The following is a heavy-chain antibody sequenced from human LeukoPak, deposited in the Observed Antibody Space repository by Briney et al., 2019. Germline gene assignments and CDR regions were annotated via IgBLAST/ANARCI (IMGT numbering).Heavy chain of an antibody. CDR3: AKNLGPFDV. D-gene: IGHD3-16*01. CDR1: GFTFNDFA. Sequence: PGGSLRLSCAASGFTFNDFAMTWVRQAPGKGLEWVSSIGDAGTYYANSVKGSFTISRDNSKNMLYLQLNRLRAGDTAMYYCAKNLGPFDVRGQGTMVTVSS. J-gene: IGHJ3*01. V-gene: IGHV3-23*03. CDR2: IGDAGT.